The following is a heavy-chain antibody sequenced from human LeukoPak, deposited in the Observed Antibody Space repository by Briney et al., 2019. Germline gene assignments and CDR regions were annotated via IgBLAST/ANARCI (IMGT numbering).Heavy chain of an antibody. Sequence: GGSLRLSCAASGFTFSSYEMNWVRQAPGKGLEWVSAISGSGGSTYYADSVKGRFTISRDNSKNTRYLQMNSLRAEDTAVYYCAKDGFVATRHFDYWGQGTLVTVSS. D-gene: IGHD5-12*01. J-gene: IGHJ4*02. CDR2: ISGSGGST. CDR3: AKDGFVATRHFDY. CDR1: GFTFSSYE. V-gene: IGHV3-23*01.